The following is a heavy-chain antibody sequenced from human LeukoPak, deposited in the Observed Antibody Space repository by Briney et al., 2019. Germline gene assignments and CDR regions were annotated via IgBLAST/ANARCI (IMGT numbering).Heavy chain of an antibody. CDR1: GYTFTGYY. J-gene: IGHJ6*03. D-gene: IGHD2-2*01. Sequence: GASVKVSCKASGYTFTGYYMHWVRQAPGQGLEWMGWINPNSGGTNYAQKFQGRVTMTRDTSISTAYMELSRLRSDDTAVYYCVRDAAAAAAPHYYYYMDVWGKGTTVTVSS. CDR3: VRDAAAAAAPHYYYYMDV. CDR2: INPNSGGT. V-gene: IGHV1-2*02.